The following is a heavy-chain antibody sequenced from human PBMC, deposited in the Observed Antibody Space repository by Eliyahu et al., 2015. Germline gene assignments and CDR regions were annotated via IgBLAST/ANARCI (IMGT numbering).Heavy chain of an antibody. CDR3: ARDPRSGSTWGEFDP. V-gene: IGHV4-39*07. CDR2: IYYGGST. CDR1: GGSISSSTYY. Sequence: KPSETLSLTCTVSGGSISSSTYYWGWIRQPPGKGLEWIVTIYYGGSTYYNPSLKSRVTISVDTSKNQFSLKLSSVTAADTAVYYCARDPRSGSTWGEFDPWGQGTLVTVSS. J-gene: IGHJ5*02. D-gene: IGHD3-22*01.